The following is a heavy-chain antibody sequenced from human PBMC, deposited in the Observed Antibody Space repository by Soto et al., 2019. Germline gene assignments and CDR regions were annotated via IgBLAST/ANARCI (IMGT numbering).Heavy chain of an antibody. Sequence: SETLSLTCTVSGGYIRSSSDYWGWIRQPPGKGLEWIGSIYYSGSTYYNPSLKSRVTISVDTSKNQFSLKLSSVTAADTAVYYCARIYPGRNYYYYYYMDVWGTGTTVTVSS. J-gene: IGHJ6*03. D-gene: IGHD3-10*01. V-gene: IGHV4-39*01. CDR2: IYYSGST. CDR3: ARIYPGRNYYYYYYMDV. CDR1: GGYIRSSSDY.